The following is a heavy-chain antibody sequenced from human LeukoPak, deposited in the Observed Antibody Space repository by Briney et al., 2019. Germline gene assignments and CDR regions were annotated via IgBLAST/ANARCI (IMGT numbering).Heavy chain of an antibody. CDR1: GYTFTSYG. J-gene: IGHJ5*02. CDR3: AREGGYCSSTSCSAFDP. V-gene: IGHV1-18*01. Sequence: ASVKVSCKASGYTFTSYGISWVRQAPGQGLEWMGWISAYNGNTNYAQKLQGRVTMTTDTSTSTAYKELRSLRSDDTAVYYCAREGGYCSSTSCSAFDPWGQGTLVTVSS. D-gene: IGHD2-2*01. CDR2: ISAYNGNT.